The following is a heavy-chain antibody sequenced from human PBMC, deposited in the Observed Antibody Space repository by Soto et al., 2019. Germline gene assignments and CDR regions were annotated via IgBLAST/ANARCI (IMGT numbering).Heavy chain of an antibody. V-gene: IGHV4-39*01. J-gene: IGHJ4*02. CDR1: GGSVTNSSYY. CDR3: VSQRTTVPTQAYFDY. Sequence: SETLSLTCTVSGGSVTNSSYYWGWIRQSPGKGLEWIGSAYYRGRSYSKSSVKSRVTISVDTSKNRFSLGLNSVAASDTAVYFCVSQRTTVPTQAYFDYWGPGALVTVSS. CDR2: AYYRGRS. D-gene: IGHD4-17*01.